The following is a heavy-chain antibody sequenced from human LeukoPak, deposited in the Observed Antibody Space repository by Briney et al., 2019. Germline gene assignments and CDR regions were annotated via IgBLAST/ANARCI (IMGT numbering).Heavy chain of an antibody. Sequence: GGSLRLSCAASGFTFTNYAMTWVCQATGKGLEWVSAISVGGAKTHYADSVRGRFTISRDDSKKTLYLQMSSLRAEDTAVYYCAKDWSAAHWGQGTLVTVSS. D-gene: IGHD2-15*01. V-gene: IGHV3-23*01. CDR1: GFTFTNYA. CDR3: AKDWSAAH. CDR2: ISVGGAKT. J-gene: IGHJ4*02.